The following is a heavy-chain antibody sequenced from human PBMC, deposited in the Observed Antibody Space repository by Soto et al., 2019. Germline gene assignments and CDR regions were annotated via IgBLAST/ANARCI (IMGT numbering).Heavy chain of an antibody. Sequence: QVQLVESGGGVVQPGRSLRLSCAASGFTFSSYGMHWVRQAPGKGLEWVAVISYDGSNKYYADSVKSRFTISRDNSKNTLYLQMNSLRAEDTAVYYCAEGGSFDYWGQGTLVTVSS. CDR1: GFTFSSYG. J-gene: IGHJ4*02. CDR2: ISYDGSNK. V-gene: IGHV3-30*03. CDR3: AEGGSFDY. D-gene: IGHD2-15*01.